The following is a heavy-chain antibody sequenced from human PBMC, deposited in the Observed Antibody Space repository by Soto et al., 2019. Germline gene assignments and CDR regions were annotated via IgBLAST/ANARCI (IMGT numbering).Heavy chain of an antibody. V-gene: IGHV4-39*01. D-gene: IGHD2-2*01. CDR2: IYYSGST. CDR1: GGSISSSSYY. CDR3: ARLARIGVIVPAAPT. J-gene: IGHJ4*02. Sequence: QLQLQESGPGLVKPSETLSLTCTVSGGSISSSSYYWGWIRQPPGKGLEWIGSIYYSGSTYYNPSLKSRVTISVDTSKNQFSLKLSSVTAADTAVYYCARLARIGVIVPAAPTWGQGTLVTVSS.